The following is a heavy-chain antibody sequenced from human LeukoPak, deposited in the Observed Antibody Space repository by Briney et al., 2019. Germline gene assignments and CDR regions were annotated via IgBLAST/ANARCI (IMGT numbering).Heavy chain of an antibody. CDR2: ITPNAVNK. D-gene: IGHD3-10*01. V-gene: IGHV3-11*01. CDR3: AGSGSPDDY. Sequence: KAGGSLRLSCVGSGFNFSNYYMSWIRQAPGKGLEWISYITPNAVNKYYVDSVKGRFTISRDNAKNSLFLQMNSLRDEDTAVYYCAGSGSPDDYWGQGTLVNVS. J-gene: IGHJ4*02. CDR1: GFNFSNYY.